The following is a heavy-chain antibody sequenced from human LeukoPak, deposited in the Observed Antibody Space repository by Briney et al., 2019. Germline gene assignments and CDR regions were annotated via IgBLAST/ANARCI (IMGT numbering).Heavy chain of an antibody. CDR3: ANSESLVPAAILFMFGNWFDP. V-gene: IGHV3-21*04. D-gene: IGHD2-2*01. J-gene: IGHJ5*02. Sequence: PGGSLRLSCAASGFTFSSYSMNWVRQAPGKGLEWVSSISSSSYIYYADSVKGRFTISRDNSKNTLYLQMNSLRAEDTAVYYCANSESLVPAAILFMFGNWFDPWGQGTLVTVSS. CDR2: ISSSSYI. CDR1: GFTFSSYS.